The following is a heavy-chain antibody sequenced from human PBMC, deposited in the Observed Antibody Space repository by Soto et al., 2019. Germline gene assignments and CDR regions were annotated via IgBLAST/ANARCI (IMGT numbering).Heavy chain of an antibody. Sequence: QVQLVQAGAEVKKPGSSVKVSCKASGGTFSSYAISWVRQAPGQGLEWMGGIIPIFGTAHYAQKFQGRVTITADESTSTAYMELSSLRSEDTAVYYCARGPRDEYCSGGSCYPRGSYFDYWGQGTLVTVSS. CDR1: GGTFSSYA. J-gene: IGHJ4*02. D-gene: IGHD2-15*01. CDR3: ARGPRDEYCSGGSCYPRGSYFDY. V-gene: IGHV1-69*01. CDR2: IIPIFGTA.